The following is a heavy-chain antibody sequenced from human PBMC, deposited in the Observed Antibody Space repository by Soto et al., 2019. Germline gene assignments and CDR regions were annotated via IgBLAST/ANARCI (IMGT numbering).Heavy chain of an antibody. Sequence: QVQLVESGGGVVQPGRSLRLSCAASGFTFSSYAMHWVRQAPGKGLEWVAVISYDGSNKYCADSVKGRFTISRDNSKNTLYLQMNSLRAEDTAVYYCARLYSSSWYNYYGMDVWGQGTTVTVSS. J-gene: IGHJ6*02. CDR1: GFTFSSYA. CDR2: ISYDGSNK. V-gene: IGHV3-30-3*01. D-gene: IGHD6-13*01. CDR3: ARLYSSSWYNYYGMDV.